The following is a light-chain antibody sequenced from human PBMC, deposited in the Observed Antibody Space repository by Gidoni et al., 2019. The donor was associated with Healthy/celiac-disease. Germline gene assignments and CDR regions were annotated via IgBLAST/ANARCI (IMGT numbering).Light chain of an antibody. CDR3: AAWDDSLNGWV. V-gene: IGLV1-44*01. J-gene: IGLJ3*02. CDR2: SNN. CDR1: SSNIGSNT. Sequence: QSVLTQPPSASGTPGQGVTTPCSGRSSNIGSNTVNWYQQLPGTAPKLLIYSNNQRPSGVPDRFSGSKSGTSASLAISGLQSEDEADYYCAAWDDSLNGWVFGGGTKLTVL.